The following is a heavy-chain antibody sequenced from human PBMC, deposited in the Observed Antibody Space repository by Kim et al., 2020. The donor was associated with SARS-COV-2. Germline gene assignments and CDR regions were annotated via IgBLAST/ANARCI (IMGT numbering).Heavy chain of an antibody. D-gene: IGHD6-19*01. CDR2: IYYSGST. CDR1: GGSISSSSYY. J-gene: IGHJ6*02. V-gene: IGHV4-39*01. CDR3: ARLRGWQFYYYYGMDV. Sequence: SETLSLTCTVSGGSISSSSYYWGWIRQPPGKGLEWIGSIYYSGSTYYNPSLKSRVTISVDTSKNQFSLKLSSVTAADTAVYYCARLRGWQFYYYYGMDVWGQGTTVTVSS.